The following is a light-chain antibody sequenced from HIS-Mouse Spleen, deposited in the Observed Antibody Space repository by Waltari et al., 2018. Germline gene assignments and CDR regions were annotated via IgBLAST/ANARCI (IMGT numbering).Light chain of an antibody. CDR1: ALPKKY. Sequence: SYELTQPPSVSVSLGQMARITCSGEALPKKYAYWYQQKPGQFPVLVIYKDSERPSGIPERFAGSSSGTIVTLTISGVQAEDEADYYCLSADSSGTSVVGGGTKLTVL. V-gene: IGLV3-16*01. CDR2: KDS. J-gene: IGLJ2*01. CDR3: LSADSSGTSV.